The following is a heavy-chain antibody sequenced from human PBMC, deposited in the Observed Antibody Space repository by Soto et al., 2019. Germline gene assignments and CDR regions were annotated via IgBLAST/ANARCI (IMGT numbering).Heavy chain of an antibody. CDR3: ANGAGTFDD. D-gene: IGHD1-26*01. J-gene: IGHJ4*02. Sequence: LRLSCAASGFTFSSYGMHWVRQAPGKGLEWVAVISYDGSNKYYADSVKGRFTISRDNSKDTLYLQMNSLRAEDTAVYYCANGAGTFDDWGQGTLVTVSS. CDR2: ISYDGSNK. V-gene: IGHV3-30*18. CDR1: GFTFSSYG.